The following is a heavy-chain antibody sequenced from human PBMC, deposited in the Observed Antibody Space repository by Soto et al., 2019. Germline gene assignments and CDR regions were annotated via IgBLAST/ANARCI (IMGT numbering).Heavy chain of an antibody. CDR3: AGASDSTWYNWLDP. CDR2: IIPTFGTT. Sequence: QVQLVQSGAEVKKPGSSVKVSCKAPGGNFSSNGIRWVRQAPGQGLELMGGIIPTFGTTNYAHKFRGRVTITADESTGTAYMELSSLRSDDTAVYYCAGASDSTWYNWLDPWGQGPLVTVSS. V-gene: IGHV1-69*01. D-gene: IGHD5-18*01. CDR1: GGNFSSNG. J-gene: IGHJ5*02.